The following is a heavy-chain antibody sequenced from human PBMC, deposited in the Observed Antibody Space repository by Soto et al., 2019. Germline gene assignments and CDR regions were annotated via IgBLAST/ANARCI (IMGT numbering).Heavy chain of an antibody. V-gene: IGHV4-30-2*01. D-gene: IGHD2-8*01. CDR1: GDSITSGSYS. J-gene: IGHJ4*02. CDR2: IHVTGYT. Sequence: QLQLRESGSRLVQPSQTLTLTCSVSGDSITSGSYSWSWIRQAPGKGLEWIGNIHVTGYTSFSPSHKRRITMSVDTSQNQFSLYLNSVTAADTAVYYCARGCALRPYGHVPLAFWGQGTLVTVSS. CDR3: ARGCALRPYGHVPLAF.